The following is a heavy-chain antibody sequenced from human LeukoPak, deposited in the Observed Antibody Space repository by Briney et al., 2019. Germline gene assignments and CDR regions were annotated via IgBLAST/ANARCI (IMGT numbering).Heavy chain of an antibody. J-gene: IGHJ4*02. D-gene: IGHD6-19*01. CDR1: GFTFNSNY. Sequence: GGSLRLSCAASGFTFNSNYISWVRQAPGKGLEWVSTIGGSGGNTFYADSVKSRFTISRDNSKNMLQLQMSRLTGEDTAVYYCVRRGYASSCCGDHDYWGQGALVTVSS. V-gene: IGHV3-23*01. CDR2: IGGSGGNT. CDR3: VRRGYASSCCGDHDY.